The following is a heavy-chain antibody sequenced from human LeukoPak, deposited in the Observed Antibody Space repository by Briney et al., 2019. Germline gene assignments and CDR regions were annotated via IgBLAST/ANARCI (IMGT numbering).Heavy chain of an antibody. Sequence: PGGSLRLSCAASGFMFSTYSMNWVRQAPGKGLEWVSYISSSSGTIYYAGSVKGRFTFSRDNAKNSLYLQMSSLRAEDTAFYYCARGATVWARKDVWGKGTTVTVSS. CDR3: ARGATVWARKDV. J-gene: IGHJ6*04. D-gene: IGHD4-17*01. CDR2: ISSSSGTI. V-gene: IGHV3-48*04. CDR1: GFMFSTYS.